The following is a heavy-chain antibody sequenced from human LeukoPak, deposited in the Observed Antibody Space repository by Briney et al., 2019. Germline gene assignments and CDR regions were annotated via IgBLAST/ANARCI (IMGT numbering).Heavy chain of an antibody. CDR1: GFTFSSYA. CDR2: ISGSGGST. CDR3: AKEVAVLGYCSGGSCFNDY. V-gene: IGHV3-23*01. Sequence: HPGGSLRLSCAASGFTFSSYAMSWVRQAPGKGLEWVSPISGSGGSTYYADSVKGRFTISRDNSKNTLYLQMNSLRAEDTAVYYCAKEVAVLGYCSGGSCFNDYWGQGTLVTVSS. J-gene: IGHJ4*02. D-gene: IGHD2-15*01.